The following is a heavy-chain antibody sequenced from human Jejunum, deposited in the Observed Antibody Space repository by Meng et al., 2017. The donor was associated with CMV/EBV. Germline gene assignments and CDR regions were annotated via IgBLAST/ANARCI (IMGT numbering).Heavy chain of an antibody. J-gene: IGHJ4*02. CDR3: AVDIVPAMGPGTPLTTNY. D-gene: IGHD5-12*01. CDR2: TNHSGTT. CDR1: GGSFSGYY. V-gene: IGHV4-34*01. Sequence: QVQLRHAGGELLKPSGAWSRTCAVYGGSFSGYYWNWIRQPPGKGLEWIGETNHSGTTNYNPSLKSRITISVDTSKNQFSLKLSSVTAADTAVYYCAVDIVPAMGPGTPLTTNYWGQGTLVTVSS.